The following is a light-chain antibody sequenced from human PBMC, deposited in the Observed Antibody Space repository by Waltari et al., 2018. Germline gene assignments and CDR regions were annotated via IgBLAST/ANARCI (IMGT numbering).Light chain of an antibody. Sequence: QSVLTQPPSASGTPGQGVTISCSGGAPNIGHTVLNWFQQVPGKAPKLLIYRSDRRPAGVPDRFSGSKSGTSASLAISGLQSEDEADYYCAAWDDSLNGRWVFGGGTKVTVL. V-gene: IGLV1-44*01. CDR2: RSD. CDR1: APNIGHTV. J-gene: IGLJ3*02. CDR3: AAWDDSLNGRWV.